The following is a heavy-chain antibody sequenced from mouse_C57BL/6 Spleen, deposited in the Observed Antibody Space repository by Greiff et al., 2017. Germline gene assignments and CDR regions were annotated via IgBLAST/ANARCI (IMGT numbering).Heavy chain of an antibody. CDR2: INPNNGGT. Sequence: EVQLQQSGPELVKPGASVKISCKASGYTFTDYYMNWVKQSHGKSLEWIGDINPNNGGTSYNQKFKGKATLTVDKSSSTAYMELRSLTSEDSAVYYCARRNYYGSFDYWGQGTTRTVSS. D-gene: IGHD1-1*01. CDR1: GYTFTDYY. CDR3: ARRNYYGSFDY. V-gene: IGHV1-26*01. J-gene: IGHJ2*01.